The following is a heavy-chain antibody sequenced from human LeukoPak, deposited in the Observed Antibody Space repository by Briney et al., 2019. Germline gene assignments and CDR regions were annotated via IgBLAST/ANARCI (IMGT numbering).Heavy chain of an antibody. V-gene: IGHV3-23*01. Sequence: GGSLRLSCAASGFTFNRNAISWVRQAPGKGLEWVSTIGGSGDKTFYADSVKGRFTISRDNSKNMLHLQMSSLTGEDTALYYCVRRGDASSGWGDRDFWGQGALVTVSS. CDR3: VRRGDASSGWGDRDF. CDR2: IGGSGDKT. D-gene: IGHD6-19*01. J-gene: IGHJ4*02. CDR1: GFTFNRNA.